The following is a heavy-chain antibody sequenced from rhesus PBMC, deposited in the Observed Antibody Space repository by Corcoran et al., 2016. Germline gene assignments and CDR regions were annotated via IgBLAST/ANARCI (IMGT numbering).Heavy chain of an antibody. J-gene: IGHJ6*01. CDR1: GGSMSRNW. CDR3: ARWHFRGGSFGLDS. CDR2: IHGNTGEA. Sequence: QVQLQESGPGLVEPSETLSLTCSVSGGSMSRNWWSWTRQLPVTRLEWIGDIHGNTGEAKYSPSLKSRVTISRDASKSQYFLRLTSLTAADTAVYYCARWHFRGGSFGLDSWGQGVVVTVSS. V-gene: IGHV4-80*01. D-gene: IGHD6-37*01.